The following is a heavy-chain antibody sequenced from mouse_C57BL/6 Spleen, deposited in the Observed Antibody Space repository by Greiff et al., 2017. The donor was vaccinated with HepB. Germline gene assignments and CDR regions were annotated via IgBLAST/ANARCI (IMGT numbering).Heavy chain of an antibody. CDR2: IHPNSGST. V-gene: IGHV1-64*01. J-gene: IGHJ4*01. CDR1: GYTFTSYW. Sequence: QVQLQQPGAELVKPGASVKLSCKASGYTFTSYWMHWVKQRPGQGLEWIGMIHPNSGSTNYNEKFKSKATLTVDKSSSTAYMQLSSLTSEDSAVYYCARDYGPARDAMDYWGQGTSVTVSS. CDR3: ARDYGPARDAMDY. D-gene: IGHD1-1*01.